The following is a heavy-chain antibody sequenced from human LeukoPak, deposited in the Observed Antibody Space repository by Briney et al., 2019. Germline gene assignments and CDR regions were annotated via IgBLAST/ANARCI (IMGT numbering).Heavy chain of an antibody. Sequence: GGSLRLSCAASGFPFSSYAMSWVRQAPGKGLEWVSAISGSGGSTYYADSVKGRFTISRDNAKNSLYLQMNSLRAEDTAVYYCARWHYDSSGYYRLDYWGQGTLVTVSS. D-gene: IGHD3-22*01. CDR1: GFPFSSYA. CDR3: ARWHYDSSGYYRLDY. CDR2: ISGSGGST. V-gene: IGHV3-23*01. J-gene: IGHJ4*02.